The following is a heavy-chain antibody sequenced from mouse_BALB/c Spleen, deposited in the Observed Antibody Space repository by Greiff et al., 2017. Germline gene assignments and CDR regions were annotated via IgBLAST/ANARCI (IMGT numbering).Heavy chain of an antibody. Sequence: QVQLQQPGAELVKPGASVKLSCKASGYTFTSYWMHWVKQRPGQGLEWIGEINPSNGRTNYNEKFKSKATLTVDKSSSTAYMQLSSLTSEDSAVYYCARIYYYGNWYFDVGGAGTTVTVSS. J-gene: IGHJ1*01. CDR1: GYTFTSYW. CDR3: ARIYYYGNWYFDV. CDR2: INPSNGRT. D-gene: IGHD1-1*01. V-gene: IGHV1S81*02.